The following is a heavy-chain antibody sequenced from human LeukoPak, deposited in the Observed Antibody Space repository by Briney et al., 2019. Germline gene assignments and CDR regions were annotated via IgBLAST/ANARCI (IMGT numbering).Heavy chain of an antibody. J-gene: IGHJ4*02. Sequence: SVKVSCKASGGTFSSYAIRWVRQAPGQGLEWMGRIIPIPGIANYAQKFQGRVTITADKSTSTAYMELSSLRSEDTAVYYCASYYYDSSGYYFDYWGQGTLVTVSS. V-gene: IGHV1-69*04. CDR3: ASYYYDSSGYYFDY. CDR1: GGTFSSYA. CDR2: IIPIPGIA. D-gene: IGHD3-22*01.